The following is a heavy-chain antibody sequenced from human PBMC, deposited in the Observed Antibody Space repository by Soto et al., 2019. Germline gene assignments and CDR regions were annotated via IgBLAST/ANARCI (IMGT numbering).Heavy chain of an antibody. J-gene: IGHJ3*02. CDR3: ARFYFDNSGSEMDAFDI. D-gene: IGHD3-22*01. Sequence: SETLSLTSPVYGGSISSYYWSWIRQPPGKGLYWIGYFNSSGTTSYNPSLKSRFSLSVDTSKNHFSLKLSSVSAADTAIYYCARFYFDNSGSEMDAFDIWGQETMVT. CDR1: GGSISSYY. CDR2: FNSSGTT. V-gene: IGHV4-59*13.